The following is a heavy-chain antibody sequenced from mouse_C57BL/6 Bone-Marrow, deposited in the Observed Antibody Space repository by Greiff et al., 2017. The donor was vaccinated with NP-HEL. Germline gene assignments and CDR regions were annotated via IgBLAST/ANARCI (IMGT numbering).Heavy chain of an antibody. Sequence: QVQLQQSGPGLVAPSQSLSITCTVSGFSLTSYAISWVRQPPGKGLEWLGVIWTGGGTNYNSALKSRLSISKDNSKSQVFLKMNSLQTDDTARYYCARNRDGNYEGYYAMDYWGQGTSVTVSS. J-gene: IGHJ4*01. CDR3: ARNRDGNYEGYYAMDY. D-gene: IGHD2-1*01. V-gene: IGHV2-9-1*01. CDR2: IWTGGGT. CDR1: GFSLTSYA.